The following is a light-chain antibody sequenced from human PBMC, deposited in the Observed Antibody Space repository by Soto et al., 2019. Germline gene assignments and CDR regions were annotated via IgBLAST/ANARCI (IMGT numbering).Light chain of an antibody. CDR1: QSISTY. CDR3: QQSYTSPPLT. CDR2: SAS. V-gene: IGKV1-39*01. J-gene: IGKJ1*01. Sequence: EIQMTQSPASLSSSLGDRVTISCRAAQSISTYLNWYQQKPRTAPRRLIYSASCVKTGVPPRFIGSGSWRAFTLTIITLRHEDISTYFCQQSYTSPPLTFGQGTKVEIK.